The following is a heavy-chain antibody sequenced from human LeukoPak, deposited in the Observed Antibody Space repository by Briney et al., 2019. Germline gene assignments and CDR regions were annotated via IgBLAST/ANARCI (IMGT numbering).Heavy chain of an antibody. CDR2: IWYDGSNK. D-gene: IGHD3-22*01. Sequence: PGGSLRLSCAASGFTFSSYGMHWVRQAPGKGLEWVAVIWYDGSNKYYADSVKGRFTISRDNSKNTLYLQMNSLRAEDTAVYYCAREVWDYDSSADDDYWGQGTLVTVSS. CDR1: GFTFSSYG. CDR3: AREVWDYDSSADDDY. J-gene: IGHJ4*02. V-gene: IGHV3-33*01.